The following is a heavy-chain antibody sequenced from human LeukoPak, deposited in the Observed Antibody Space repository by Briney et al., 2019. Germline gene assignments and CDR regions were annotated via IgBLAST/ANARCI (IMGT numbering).Heavy chain of an antibody. Sequence: PGGSLRLSCAASGFTFSDYYMSWIRQAPGKGLEWVSYISSSGSTIYYADSVKGRFTISRDNSKNTLYLQMNSLRAEDTAVYYCAKGALRYFAAGDCPEFDPWGQGTLVTVSS. CDR3: AKGALRYFAAGDCPEFDP. CDR1: GFTFSDYY. V-gene: IGHV3-11*04. CDR2: ISSSGSTI. D-gene: IGHD3-9*01. J-gene: IGHJ5*02.